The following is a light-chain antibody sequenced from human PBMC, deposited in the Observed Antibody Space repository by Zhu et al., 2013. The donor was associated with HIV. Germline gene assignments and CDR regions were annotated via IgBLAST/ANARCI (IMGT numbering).Light chain of an antibody. V-gene: IGKV1-39*01. J-gene: IGKJ2*02. CDR3: QYYSLYSST. Sequence: DIQMTQSPSSLSASVGDRVTITCRASQSISSYLNWYQQKPGKAPKRLIYAASSLQSGVPSRFSGSGYGTEFTLTITSLTPDDFATYYCQYYSLYSSTFGQGTRLDIK. CDR2: AAS. CDR1: QSISSY.